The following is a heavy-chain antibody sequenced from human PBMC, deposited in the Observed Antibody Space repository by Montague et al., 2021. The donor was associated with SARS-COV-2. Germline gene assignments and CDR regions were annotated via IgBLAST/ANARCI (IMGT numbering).Heavy chain of an antibody. CDR1: GFTFGDYG. Sequence: SLRLSCAASGFTFGDYGMSWVRQAPGKGLEWVSGINWNGGSTGYADPVKGRFTISRDNAKNSLYLQMNSLRAEDTALYYCARDRDCSSTSCSPGLYYYYGMDVWGQGTTVTVSS. V-gene: IGHV3-20*04. CDR3: ARDRDCSSTSCSPGLYYYYGMDV. CDR2: INWNGGST. J-gene: IGHJ6*02. D-gene: IGHD2-2*01.